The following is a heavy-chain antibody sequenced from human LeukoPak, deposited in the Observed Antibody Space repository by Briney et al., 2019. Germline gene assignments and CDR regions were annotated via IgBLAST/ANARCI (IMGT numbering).Heavy chain of an antibody. CDR3: ARGPPPLLGLEQLFDDAFDI. V-gene: IGHV4-30-4*08. CDR2: IYYSGST. D-gene: IGHD6-6*01. J-gene: IGHJ3*02. Sequence: NPSETLSLTCTVSGGSISSGDYYWSWIRQPPGKGLEWIGYIYYSGSTYYNPSLKSRVTISVDTSKNQFSLKLSSVTAADTAVYYCARGPPPLLGLEQLFDDAFDIWGQGTMVTVSS. CDR1: GGSISSGDYY.